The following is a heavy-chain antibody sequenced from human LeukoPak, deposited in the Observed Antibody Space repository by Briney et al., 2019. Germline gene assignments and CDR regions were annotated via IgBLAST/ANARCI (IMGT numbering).Heavy chain of an antibody. CDR2: IKHDGSEK. J-gene: IGHJ4*02. V-gene: IGHV3-7*01. Sequence: GGSLRLSCAASGFIFSSYWMSWVRQAPGKGVQWVANIKHDGSEKYYVDSVKGRFTISVDSAKRSLYLQMNSLKDEDTAVYYCARDPHWGAGYFDFWGQGALVTVSS. CDR3: ARDPHWGAGYFDF. D-gene: IGHD1-26*01. CDR1: GFIFSSYW.